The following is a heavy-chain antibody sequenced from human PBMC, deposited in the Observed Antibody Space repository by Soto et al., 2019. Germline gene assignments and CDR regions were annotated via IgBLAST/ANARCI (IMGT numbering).Heavy chain of an antibody. J-gene: IGHJ2*01. CDR3: AADPKLAAAGYNWYFDL. CDR2: IVVGSGNT. CDR1: GFTFTSSA. D-gene: IGHD6-13*01. V-gene: IGHV1-58*01. Sequence: RASVKVSCKASGFTFTSSAVQWVRQARGQRLEWIGWIVVGSGNTNYAQKFQERVTITRDMSTSTAYMELSSLRSEDTAVYYCAADPKLAAAGYNWYFDLWGRGTLVTVSS.